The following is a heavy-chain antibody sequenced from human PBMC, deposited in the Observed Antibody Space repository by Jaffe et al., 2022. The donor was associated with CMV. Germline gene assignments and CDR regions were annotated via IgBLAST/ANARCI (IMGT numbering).Heavy chain of an antibody. V-gene: IGHV4-39*01. CDR3: ARQGGEWLLRPNYYYYYYMDV. Sequence: QLQLQESGPGLVKPSETLSLTCTVSGGSISSSSYYWGWIRQPPGKGLEWIGSIYYSGSTYYNPSLKSRVTISVDTSKNQFSLKLSSVTAADTAVYYCARQGGEWLLRPNYYYYYYMDVWGKGTTVTVSS. D-gene: IGHD3-3*01. J-gene: IGHJ6*03. CDR2: IYYSGST. CDR1: GGSISSSSYY.